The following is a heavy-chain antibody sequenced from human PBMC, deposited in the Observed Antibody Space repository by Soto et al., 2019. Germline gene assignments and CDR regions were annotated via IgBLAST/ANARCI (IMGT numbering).Heavy chain of an antibody. J-gene: IGHJ2*01. Sequence: GGSLRLSCAASGFTVSSNYMSWVRQAPGKGLEWVSVIYSGGSTYYADSVKGRFTISRDNSKNTLYLQMNSLRAEDTAVYYCARVSGEGGPYWYFDLWGRGTLVTVSS. D-gene: IGHD7-27*01. CDR2: IYSGGST. CDR3: ARVSGEGGPYWYFDL. CDR1: GFTVSSNY. V-gene: IGHV3-53*01.